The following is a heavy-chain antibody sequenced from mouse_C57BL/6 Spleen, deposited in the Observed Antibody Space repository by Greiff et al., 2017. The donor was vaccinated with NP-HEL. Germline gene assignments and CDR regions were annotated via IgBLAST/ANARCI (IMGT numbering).Heavy chain of an antibody. J-gene: IGHJ2*01. CDR3: ARSGEYDGNFYY. Sequence: EVQLQQSGPELVKPGASVKIPCKASGYTFTDYNMDWVKQSHGKSLEWIGDINRNYGGTFYNKKVKGKATLTVDKSSSTAYMELRSLTSEDTAVYYCARSGEYDGNFYYWGQGTTLTVSS. D-gene: IGHD2-4*01. CDR2: INRNYGGT. V-gene: IGHV1-18*01. CDR1: GYTFTDYN.